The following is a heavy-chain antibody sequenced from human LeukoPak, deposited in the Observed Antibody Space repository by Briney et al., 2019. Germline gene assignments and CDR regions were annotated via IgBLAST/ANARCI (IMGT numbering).Heavy chain of an antibody. CDR1: GVSIRNYY. CDR3: ARGDNYGYRY. V-gene: IGHV4-34*01. J-gene: IGHJ4*02. D-gene: IGHD5-18*01. Sequence: SETLSLTCTVSGVSIRNYYWSWIRQPPGKGLEWIGEINHSGSTNYNPSLKSRVTISVDTSKNQFSLKLSSVTAADTAVYYCARGDNYGYRYWGQGTLVTVSS. CDR2: INHSGST.